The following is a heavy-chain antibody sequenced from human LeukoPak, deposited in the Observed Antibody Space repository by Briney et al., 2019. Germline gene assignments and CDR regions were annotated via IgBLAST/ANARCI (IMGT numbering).Heavy chain of an antibody. Sequence: SETLSLTCTVSGGSISSQYWSWIRQPPGKGLEWIGYIYSSGSTNYNPSLKSRVTISVGTSKNQFSLRLSSVTAADTAVYYCARPYYYDSSGTKGAFDIWGQGTMVTVSS. CDR1: GGSISSQY. CDR2: IYSSGST. J-gene: IGHJ3*02. CDR3: ARPYYYDSSGTKGAFDI. V-gene: IGHV4-59*11. D-gene: IGHD3-22*01.